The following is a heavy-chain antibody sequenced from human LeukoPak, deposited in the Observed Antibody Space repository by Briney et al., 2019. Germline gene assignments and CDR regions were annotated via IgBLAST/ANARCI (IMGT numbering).Heavy chain of an antibody. Sequence: ASVKVSCKASGYTFTSHGISGVRQAPGQGLEWMGWISAYNGNTNYAQKLQGRVTMTTDTSTSTAYMELRSLRSDDTAVYYCARDLRGSWGPGFDYWGQGTLVTVSS. J-gene: IGHJ4*02. D-gene: IGHD1-26*01. CDR2: ISAYNGNT. CDR3: ARDLRGSWGPGFDY. V-gene: IGHV1-18*01. CDR1: GYTFTSHG.